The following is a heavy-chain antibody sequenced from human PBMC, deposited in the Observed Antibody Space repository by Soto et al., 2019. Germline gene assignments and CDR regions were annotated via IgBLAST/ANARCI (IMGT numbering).Heavy chain of an antibody. CDR1: GGSISSYY. CDR3: ATGDEYSSSSRLDY. V-gene: IGHV4-59*08. Sequence: PSETLSLTCTVSGGSISSYYWSWIRQPPGKGLEWIGYIYYSGSTNYNPSLKSRVTISVDTSKNQFSLKLSSVTAADTAVYYCATGDEYSSSSRLDYWGQGTLVTVSS. CDR2: IYYSGST. J-gene: IGHJ4*02. D-gene: IGHD6-6*01.